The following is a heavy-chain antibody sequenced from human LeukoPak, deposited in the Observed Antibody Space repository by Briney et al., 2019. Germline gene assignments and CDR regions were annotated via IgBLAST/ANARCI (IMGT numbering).Heavy chain of an antibody. CDR2: IYTSGST. V-gene: IGHV4-61*02. D-gene: IGHD5-24*01. J-gene: IGHJ6*03. Sequence: PSETLSLTCTVSGGSISSGSYYWSWIRQPAGKGLEWIGRIYTSGSTNYNPSLKSRVTISVDTSRNQFSLKLSSVTAADTAVYYCARDGYNLDGYYYYMDVWGKGTTVTISS. CDR1: GGSISSGSYY. CDR3: ARDGYNLDGYYYYMDV.